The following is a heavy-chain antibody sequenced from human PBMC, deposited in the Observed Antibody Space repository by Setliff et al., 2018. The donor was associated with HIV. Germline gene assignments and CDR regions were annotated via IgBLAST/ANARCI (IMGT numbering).Heavy chain of an antibody. J-gene: IGHJ6*04. D-gene: IGHD3-16*01. Sequence: TFSKTWMTWVRQAPGKGLEWVSYISTSSYTINYADSVKGRFTISRDNAKNSLYLQMNNLRVEDTALYYCARGGDLDVWGKGTTVTVSS. CDR2: ISTSSYTI. CDR3: ARGGDLDV. V-gene: IGHV3-48*01. CDR1: TFSKTW.